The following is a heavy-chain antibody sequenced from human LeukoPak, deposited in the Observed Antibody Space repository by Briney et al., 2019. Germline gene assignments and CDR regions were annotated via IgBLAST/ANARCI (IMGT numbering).Heavy chain of an antibody. J-gene: IGHJ4*02. CDR1: GGTFSSYA. V-gene: IGHV1-69*01. D-gene: IGHD3-22*01. CDR3: ARGPYYYDSSGYLLTGFDY. CDR2: IIPIFGTA. Sequence: SVKVSCKASGGTFSSYAISWVRQAPGQGLEWMGGIIPIFGTANYAQKFQGRVTITADESTSTAYMELSSLRSEDTAVYYCARGPYYYDSSGYLLTGFDYWGQGTLVIVSS.